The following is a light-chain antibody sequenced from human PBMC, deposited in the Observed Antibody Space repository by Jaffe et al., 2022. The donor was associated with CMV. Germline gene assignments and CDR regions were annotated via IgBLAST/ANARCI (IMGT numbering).Light chain of an antibody. CDR2: AAS. CDR3: QQSYSRPI. J-gene: IGKJ3*01. Sequence: DIQMTQSPSSLSASVGDRVTITCRASQSISSYLNWYQQKPGKAPKLLIYAASSLQSGVPSRFSGSGSGTDFTLTISSLQPEDFATYYCQQSYSRPIFGPGTKVDIK. CDR1: QSISSY. V-gene: IGKV1-39*01.